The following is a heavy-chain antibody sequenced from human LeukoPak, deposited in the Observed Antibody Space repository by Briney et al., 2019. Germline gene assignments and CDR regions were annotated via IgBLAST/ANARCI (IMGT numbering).Heavy chain of an antibody. Sequence: SQTLSLTCAISVDSVSSKSAAWNWIRQSPSRGLEWLGRTYYRSKWHSEYAVSVKGRITNNPDTSRNQFSLQLNSVTPEDTAIYYCANICTGGGCYSDYWGQGSLVTVSS. D-gene: IGHD2-8*02. CDR2: TYYRSKWHS. V-gene: IGHV6-1*01. J-gene: IGHJ4*02. CDR3: ANICTGGGCYSDY. CDR1: VDSVSSKSAA.